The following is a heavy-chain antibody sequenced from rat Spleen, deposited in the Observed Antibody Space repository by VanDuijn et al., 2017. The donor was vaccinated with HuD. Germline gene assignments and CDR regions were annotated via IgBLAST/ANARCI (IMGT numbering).Heavy chain of an antibody. CDR1: GYSITSGY. CDR2: ISYSGST. V-gene: IGHV3-1*01. CDR3: ARALPASYVMDA. J-gene: IGHJ4*01. Sequence: EVQLQESGPGLVKPSQSLSLTCSVTGYSITSGYGWSWIRKFPGNKMEWMAYISYSGSTSYNPSLKSRISITRDTSKNQFFLQLNSVTTEDTATYYCARALPASYVMDAWGQGASVTVSS.